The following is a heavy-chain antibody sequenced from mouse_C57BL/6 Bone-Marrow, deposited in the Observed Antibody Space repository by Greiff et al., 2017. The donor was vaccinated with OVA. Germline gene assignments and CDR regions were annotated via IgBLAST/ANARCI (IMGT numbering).Heavy chain of an antibody. D-gene: IGHD1-1*01. V-gene: IGHV1-55*01. CDR3: ARDYYGSPYWYFDV. Sequence: QVQLQQPGAELVKPGASVKMSCKASGYTFTSYWITWVKQRPGQGLEWIGDIYPGSGSTNYNEKFKSKATLTVDTSSSTDYMQRSSLTSEDSAVYYCARDYYGSPYWYFDVWGTETTVTVSS. J-gene: IGHJ1*03. CDR2: IYPGSGST. CDR1: GYTFTSYW.